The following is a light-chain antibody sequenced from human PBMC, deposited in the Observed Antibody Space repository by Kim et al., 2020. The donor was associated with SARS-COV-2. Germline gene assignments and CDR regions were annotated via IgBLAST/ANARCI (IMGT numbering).Light chain of an antibody. CDR3: GTWDGSLSASV. CDR1: SSNIGNNY. Sequence: GQKVTIACSGSSSNIGNNYVSWYQQLPGTAPKLLIYGNNQRPSGVPDRFSGSKSGTSASLGISGLRSEDEADYYCGTWDGSLSASVFGGGTKLTVL. V-gene: IGLV1-51*01. J-gene: IGLJ3*02. CDR2: GNN.